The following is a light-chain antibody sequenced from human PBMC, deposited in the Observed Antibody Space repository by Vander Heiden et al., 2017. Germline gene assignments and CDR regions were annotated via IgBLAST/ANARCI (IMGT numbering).Light chain of an antibody. J-gene: IGLJ1*01. Sequence: QSALPHPASVSGFPGQSITISCTGTRSDVGDHNHVSWYQQHPGKVPKFLIYEVNNRPSGVSNRFSGSKSGNTASLTISGLQAEDEADYYCSSYTSSSTLVFGTGTKVTVL. CDR2: EVN. CDR3: SSYTSSSTLV. V-gene: IGLV2-14*01. CDR1: RSDVGDHNH.